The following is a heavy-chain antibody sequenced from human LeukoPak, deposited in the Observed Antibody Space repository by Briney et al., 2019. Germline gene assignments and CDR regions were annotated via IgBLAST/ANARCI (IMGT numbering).Heavy chain of an antibody. V-gene: IGHV3-23*01. CDR1: GFTFSSYA. CDR3: ANHFACGSTSCPPFDS. J-gene: IGHJ4*02. CDR2: ISGSGGST. D-gene: IGHD2-2*01. Sequence: SGGSLRLSCAASGFTFSSYAVSWVRQAPGKGLEWVSAISGSGGSTYYADSVKGRFTISRDNAKNSLYLQMNRLRVEDTAVYYCANHFACGSTSCPPFDSWGQGTLVTVSS.